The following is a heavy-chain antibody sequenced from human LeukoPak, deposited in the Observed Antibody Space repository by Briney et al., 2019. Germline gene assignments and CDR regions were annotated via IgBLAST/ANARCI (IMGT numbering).Heavy chain of an antibody. CDR2: ISYSGST. J-gene: IGHJ5*02. CDR3: ARVDDSSGYQYSWFDP. D-gene: IGHD3-22*01. V-gene: IGHV4-59*01. CDR1: GGSISSYY. Sequence: KASETLSLTCTVSGGSISSYYWSWIRQPPGKGLEWIGYISYSGSTNYNPSLNSRVTISVDTSKNQFSLKLSSVTAADTAVYYCARVDDSSGYQYSWFDPWGQGTLVTVSS.